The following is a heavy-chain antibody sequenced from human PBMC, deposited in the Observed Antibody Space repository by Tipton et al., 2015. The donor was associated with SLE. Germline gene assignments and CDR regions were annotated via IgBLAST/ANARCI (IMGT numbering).Heavy chain of an antibody. CDR1: GFTFSSYE. J-gene: IGHJ4*02. V-gene: IGHV3-48*03. Sequence: GSLRLSCAASGFTFSSYEMNWVRQAPGKGLEWVSYISSSGSTIYYADSVKGRFTISRDNAKNSLYLQMNSLRAEDTAVYYCARGGYGSGGSCFGVFDYGGQGTLVTVSS. CDR3: ARGGYGSGGSCFGVFDY. D-gene: IGHD2-15*01. CDR2: ISSSGSTI.